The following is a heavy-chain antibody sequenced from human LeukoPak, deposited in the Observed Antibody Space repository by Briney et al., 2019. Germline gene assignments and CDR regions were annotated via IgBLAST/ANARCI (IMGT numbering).Heavy chain of an antibody. CDR3: TKASWEGVTTTYFDY. J-gene: IGHJ4*02. CDR2: ISSSSYI. V-gene: IGHV3-21*04. CDR1: GFTFSSYS. Sequence: GGSLRLSCAASGFTFSSYSMNWVRQAPGKGLEWVSSISSSSYIYYADSVKGRFTISRDNAKNSLYLQMNSLRGDDTARYYCTKASWEGVTTTYFDYWGQGTLVSVSS. D-gene: IGHD1-26*01.